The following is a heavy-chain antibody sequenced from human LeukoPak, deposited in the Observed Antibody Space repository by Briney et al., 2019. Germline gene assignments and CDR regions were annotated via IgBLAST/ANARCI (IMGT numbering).Heavy chain of an antibody. CDR2: ISSSSSTI. CDR3: ARDGGIDY. J-gene: IGHJ4*02. V-gene: IGHV3-48*01. Sequence: GSLRLSCAASGFTFSSYSMNWVRQAPGKGLEWVSCISSSSSTIYYAASVKGRFTISRDNAKNSLYLQMNSLRAEDTAVYYCARDGGIDYWGQGTLVTVSS. D-gene: IGHD3-16*01. CDR1: GFTFSSYS.